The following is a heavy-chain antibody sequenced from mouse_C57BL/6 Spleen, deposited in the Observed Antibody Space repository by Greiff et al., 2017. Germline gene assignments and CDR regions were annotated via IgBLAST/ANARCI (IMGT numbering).Heavy chain of an antibody. CDR2: IYPGDGDT. CDR3: ARGDYDSNYGGVFDY. J-gene: IGHJ2*01. D-gene: IGHD2-5*01. CDR1: GYAFSSSW. Sequence: QVQLQQSGPELVKPGASVKISCKASGYAFSSSWMNWVKQRPGQGLEWIGRIYPGDGDTNYNGKFKGKATLTADKSSSTAYMQLSSLTSEDSAVYFGARGDYDSNYGGVFDYWGQGTTLTVSS. V-gene: IGHV1-82*01.